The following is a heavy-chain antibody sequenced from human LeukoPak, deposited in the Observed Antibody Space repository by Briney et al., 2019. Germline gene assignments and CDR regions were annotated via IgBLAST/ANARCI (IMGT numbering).Heavy chain of an antibody. J-gene: IGHJ4*02. CDR2: ISGSGGST. V-gene: IGHV3-23*01. D-gene: IGHD3-10*01. CDR1: KFTFSSYA. CDR3: AKEFYYGSGSYYPTFDY. Sequence: PGXXLRLSCAASKFTFSSYAVSWVRQAPGKGLEWVSAISGSGGSTYYADSVNGRFTISRDNSKNTLYLQMNSLRAEDTAVYYCAKEFYYGSGSYYPTFDYWGQGTLVTVSS.